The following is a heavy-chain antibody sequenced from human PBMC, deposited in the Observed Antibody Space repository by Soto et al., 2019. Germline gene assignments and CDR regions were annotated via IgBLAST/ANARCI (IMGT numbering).Heavy chain of an antibody. V-gene: IGHV5-10-1*01. CDR2: IDPSDSYT. CDR3: ARWDSNNNWFDP. J-gene: IGHJ5*02. CDR1: GYSFTSYW. Sequence: PGASLKISCKGSGYSFTSYWISWVRQMPGKGLEWMGRIDPSDSYTNYSPSFQGHVTISADKSISTAYLQWSSLKASDTAMYYCARWDSNNNWFDPWGQGTLVTVSS. D-gene: IGHD6-13*01.